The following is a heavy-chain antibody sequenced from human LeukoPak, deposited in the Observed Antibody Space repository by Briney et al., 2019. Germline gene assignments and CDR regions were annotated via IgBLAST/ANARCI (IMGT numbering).Heavy chain of an antibody. CDR3: AKDLPGGTPTKPLDY. Sequence: GGTLRLSCAASGFTFSSYGMSWVRQAPGKGLEWVSAISGSGGSTYYADSVKGRFTISRDNSKNTLYLQMNSLRAEDTAVYYCAKDLPGGTPTKPLDYWGQGTLVTVSS. J-gene: IGHJ4*02. V-gene: IGHV3-23*01. CDR2: ISGSGGST. D-gene: IGHD1-1*01. CDR1: GFTFSSYG.